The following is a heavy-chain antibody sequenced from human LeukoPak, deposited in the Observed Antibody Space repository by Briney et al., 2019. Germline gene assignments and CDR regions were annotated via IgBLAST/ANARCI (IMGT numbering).Heavy chain of an antibody. CDR2: ISSSGSTI. Sequence: GASLRLSCAASGFTFSSFEMHWVRQAPGKGLEWVAYISSSGSTIYYADSVKGRFTISRDNAKNSLYLQMSSLRAEDTAVYYCAELGITMIGGVWGKGTTVTISS. J-gene: IGHJ6*04. V-gene: IGHV3-48*03. D-gene: IGHD3-10*02. CDR3: AELGITMIGGV. CDR1: GFTFSSFE.